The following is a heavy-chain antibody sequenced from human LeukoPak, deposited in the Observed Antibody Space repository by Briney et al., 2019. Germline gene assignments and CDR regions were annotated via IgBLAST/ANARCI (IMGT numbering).Heavy chain of an antibody. CDR1: GFPFSTYA. CDR3: VRSLDY. CDR2: FTGSGGFT. J-gene: IGHJ4*02. V-gene: IGHV3-23*01. Sequence: GGALRLSCAASGFPFSTYAMNGVRQAPGRGLEWVSVFTGSGGFTQYAASVKGRFTISRDNSKNTVYLQMNSLRVEDTALYYCVRSLDYWGQGTLVTVSS.